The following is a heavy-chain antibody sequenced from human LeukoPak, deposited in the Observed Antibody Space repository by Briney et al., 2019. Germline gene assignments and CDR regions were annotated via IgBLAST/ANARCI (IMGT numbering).Heavy chain of an antibody. CDR3: ARLSKGRYFDYIFDY. D-gene: IGHD3-9*01. CDR1: GGSVSSTEFY. V-gene: IGHV4-39*01. Sequence: PSETLSLTCTVSGGSVSSTEFYWGWIRQPPGEGLKWIGNVYYTGSTYYNPSLNSRVTMSVDTSQNQFSLKMTSVTAADTAVYYCARLSKGRYFDYIFDYWGQGTLVTVSS. J-gene: IGHJ4*02. CDR2: VYYTGST.